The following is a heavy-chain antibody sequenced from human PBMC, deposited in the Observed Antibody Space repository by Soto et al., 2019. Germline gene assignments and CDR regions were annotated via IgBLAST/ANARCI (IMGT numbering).Heavy chain of an antibody. CDR3: ARNNLPGGSGSHIPRY. D-gene: IGHD3-10*01. J-gene: IGHJ4*02. CDR1: GYTFTSYG. CDR2: ISAYNGNT. V-gene: IGHV1-18*04. Sequence: ASVKVSCKASGYTFTSYGISWVRQAPGQGLEWMGWISAYNGNTNYAQKLQGRVTMTTDTSTSTAYMELRSLRSDDTAVYYCARNNLPGGSGSHIPRYWGQGTLVTVSS.